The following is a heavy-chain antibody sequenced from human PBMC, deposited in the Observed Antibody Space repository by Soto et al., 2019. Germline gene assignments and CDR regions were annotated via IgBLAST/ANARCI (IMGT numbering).Heavy chain of an antibody. CDR1: GFTFSSYW. V-gene: IGHV3-7*01. D-gene: IGHD3-3*01. Sequence: GGSLRLSCAASGFTFSSYWMSWVRQAPGKGLEWVANIKQDGSEKYYVDSVKGRFTISRDNAKNSLYLQMNSLRAEDTAVYYCAREYDFWSGYTVDYWGQGTLVTVSS. CDR2: IKQDGSEK. J-gene: IGHJ4*02. CDR3: AREYDFWSGYTVDY.